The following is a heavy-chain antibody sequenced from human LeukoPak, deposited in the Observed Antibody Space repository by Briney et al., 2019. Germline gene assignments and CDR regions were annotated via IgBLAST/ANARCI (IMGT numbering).Heavy chain of an antibody. V-gene: IGHV4-34*01. CDR1: GGSFSGYY. Sequence: SETLSLTCAVYGGSFSGYYWSWIRQPPGEGLEWIGETYHSGCTNHNPPLKSRVTISVDTSKNQFSLKLSSVTAADTAVYYCARGSNYYYGSGSYYTRKYYFDYWGQGTLVTVSS. J-gene: IGHJ4*02. D-gene: IGHD3-10*01. CDR3: ARGSNYYYGSGSYYTRKYYFDY. CDR2: TYHSGCT.